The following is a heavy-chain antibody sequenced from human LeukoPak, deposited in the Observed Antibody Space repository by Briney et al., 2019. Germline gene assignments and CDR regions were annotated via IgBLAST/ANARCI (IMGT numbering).Heavy chain of an antibody. J-gene: IGHJ4*02. V-gene: IGHV3-30*18. CDR1: GFTFSSYG. D-gene: IGHD2-15*01. CDR3: AKLGYCSGGSCSPFDY. Sequence: GGSLRLSCAASGFTFSSYGMHWVREAPGKGLGCGAVISYDGSNKYYADSVKGRFTTSRDNSMNTLYLQMNSLRAEDTAVYYCAKLGYCSGGSCSPFDYWGQGTLVTVSS. CDR2: ISYDGSNK.